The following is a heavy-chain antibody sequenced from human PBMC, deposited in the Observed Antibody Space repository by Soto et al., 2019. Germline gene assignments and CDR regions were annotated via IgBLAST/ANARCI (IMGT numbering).Heavy chain of an antibody. CDR2: IRHTTSAT. J-gene: IGHJ4*03. CDR3: ARDLGISGMFALDV. Sequence: GQLVESGGDFVQPGESMRLSCVASQFPFDVYSMHWVRQAPGKALEWVSYIRHTTSATFYADAVKGRFNISRDNSKNSLFVPMDRRMDADTGVSFCARDLGISGMFALDVWGPGTLVTVSS. CDR1: QFPFDVYS. D-gene: IGHD3-10*02. V-gene: IGHV3-48*02.